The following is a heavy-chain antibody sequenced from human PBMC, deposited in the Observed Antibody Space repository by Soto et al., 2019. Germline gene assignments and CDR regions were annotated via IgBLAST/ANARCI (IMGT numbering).Heavy chain of an antibody. D-gene: IGHD6-6*01. V-gene: IGHV3-33*01. J-gene: IGHJ4*02. Sequence: GGSLRLSCAASGFTFSSYGMHWVRQAPGKGLEWVAVIWYDGSNKYYADSVKGRFTISRDNSKNTLYLQMNSLRAEDTAVYYCARDVNSGSSSSRYYFDYWGQGTLVTVSS. CDR3: ARDVNSGSSSSRYYFDY. CDR1: GFTFSSYG. CDR2: IWYDGSNK.